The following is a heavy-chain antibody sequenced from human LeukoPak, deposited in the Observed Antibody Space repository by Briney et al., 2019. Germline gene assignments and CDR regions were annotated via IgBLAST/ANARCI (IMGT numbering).Heavy chain of an antibody. CDR2: IYTSGNT. V-gene: IGHV4-4*07. J-gene: IGHJ5*02. CDR1: GDSISSYY. Sequence: SQTLSLTCTVSGDSISSYYWSWIRQPAGKGLEWIGRIYTSGNTKYNPSLKSRVTMSLDTSKNQFSLKLNSVTAADTAVYYCARGGVPGLVGTKVRRPWFDPWGQGTLVTVSS. D-gene: IGHD1-7*01. CDR3: ARGGVPGLVGTKVRRPWFDP.